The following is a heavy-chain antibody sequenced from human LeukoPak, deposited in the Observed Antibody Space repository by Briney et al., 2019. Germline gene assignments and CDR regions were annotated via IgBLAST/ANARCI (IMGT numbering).Heavy chain of an antibody. J-gene: IGHJ4*02. CDR1: GFTVSSNY. D-gene: IGHD3-22*01. CDR3: AKDALISLSFDL. Sequence: PGGSLRLSCAASGFTVSSNYMSWVRQAPGKGLEWVSVIYSGGSTYYADSVKGRFTISRDNAKNSLYLQMNSLRIEDTALYYCAKDALISLSFDLWGQGTLVTVSS. CDR2: IYSGGST. V-gene: IGHV3-53*05.